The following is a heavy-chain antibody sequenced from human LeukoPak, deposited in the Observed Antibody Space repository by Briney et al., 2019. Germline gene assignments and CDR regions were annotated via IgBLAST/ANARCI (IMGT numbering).Heavy chain of an antibody. V-gene: IGHV5-10-1*01. CDR2: IDPSDSYT. CDR1: GYSFTSYW. D-gene: IGHD3-10*01. CDR3: ARQSRHSTDYYGSGPGGY. J-gene: IGHJ4*02. Sequence: GESLRISCKGSGYSFTSYWISWVRQMPGKGLEWMGRIDPSDSYTNYSPSFQGHVTISADKSINTAYLQWSSQKASDTAMYYCARQSRHSTDYYGSGPGGYWGQGTLVTVSS.